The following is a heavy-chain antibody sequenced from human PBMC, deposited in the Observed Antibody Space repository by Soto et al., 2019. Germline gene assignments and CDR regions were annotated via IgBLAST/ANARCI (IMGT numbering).Heavy chain of an antibody. Sequence: ASVKVSCKASGGTFSSYAISWVRQAPGQGLEWMGGIIPIFGTANYAQKFQGRVTITADESTSTAYMELSSLRSEDTAVYYCARSRQVGATGSYDYWGQGTLVTVSS. CDR2: IIPIFGTA. J-gene: IGHJ4*02. CDR1: GGTFSSYA. V-gene: IGHV1-69*13. CDR3: ARSRQVGATGSYDY. D-gene: IGHD1-26*01.